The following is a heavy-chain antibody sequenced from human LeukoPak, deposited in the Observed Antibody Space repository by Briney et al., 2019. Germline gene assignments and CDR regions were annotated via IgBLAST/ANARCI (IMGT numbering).Heavy chain of an antibody. V-gene: IGHV3-23*01. Sequence: GGSLTLACAPSGFTVSIDATSGVRQAPGKGLEWVSAISGSVGSTYYAHSVKGRFPISRDSSKNTLYLQMNSLRAEDTAVYYCGTTPFPPSRYFDYWGQGTLVTVSS. J-gene: IGHJ4*02. D-gene: IGHD4-23*01. CDR3: GTTPFPPSRYFDY. CDR2: ISGSVGST. CDR1: GFTVSIDA.